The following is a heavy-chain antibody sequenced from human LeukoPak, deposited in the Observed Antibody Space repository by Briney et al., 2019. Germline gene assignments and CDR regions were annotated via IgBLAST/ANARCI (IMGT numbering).Heavy chain of an antibody. CDR3: ARHYYGSGSSEDAFDI. CDR2: IYPGDSDT. D-gene: IGHD3-10*01. CDR1: GYSFTSYW. J-gene: IGHJ3*02. V-gene: IGHV5-51*01. Sequence: GESLKISCKGSGYSFTSYWIGWVRQMPGKGLEWMRIIYPGDSDTRYSPSFQGQVTISADKSISTAYLQWSSLKASDTAMYYCARHYYGSGSSEDAFDIWGQGTMVTVSS.